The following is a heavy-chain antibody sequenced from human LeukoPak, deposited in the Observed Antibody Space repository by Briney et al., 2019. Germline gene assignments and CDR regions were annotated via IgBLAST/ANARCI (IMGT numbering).Heavy chain of an antibody. CDR3: AKGAGYSSNWNFDY. CDR2: ISGSGGST. D-gene: IGHD6-13*01. V-gene: IGHV3-23*01. J-gene: IGHJ4*02. CDR1: GFTFSSYS. Sequence: GGSLRLSCAASGFTFSSYSMNWVRQAPGKGLEWVSAISGSGGSTYYADSVKGRFTISRDNSKNTLYLQMNSLRLEDTAGYYCAKGAGYSSNWNFDYWGQGTLVTVSS.